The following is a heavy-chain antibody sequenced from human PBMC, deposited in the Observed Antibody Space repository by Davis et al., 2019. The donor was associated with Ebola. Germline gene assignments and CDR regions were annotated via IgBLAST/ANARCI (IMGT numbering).Heavy chain of an antibody. D-gene: IGHD4-11*01. Sequence: GESLKISCAASGFTFSVHTMSWVRQAPGKGLEWVAVISYDGSNKYYADSVKGRFTISRDNSKNTLYLQMNSLRAEDTAVYYCARDATVTGFLFWYFDYWGQGTLVTVSS. CDR2: ISYDGSNK. J-gene: IGHJ4*02. V-gene: IGHV3-30-3*01. CDR3: ARDATVTGFLFWYFDY. CDR1: GFTFSVHT.